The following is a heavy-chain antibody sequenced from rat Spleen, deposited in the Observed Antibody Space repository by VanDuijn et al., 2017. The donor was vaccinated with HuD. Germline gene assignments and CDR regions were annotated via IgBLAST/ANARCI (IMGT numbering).Heavy chain of an antibody. J-gene: IGHJ3*01. CDR3: ARPTIAGGGWFAY. V-gene: IGHV5-22*01. CDR2: ISYEGSST. Sequence: EVQLVESGGGLVQPGRSLKLSCAASGFTFSDYYMAWVRQAPKKGLEWVASISYEGSSTYYGDSVKGRFTISRDNAKSTLYLQMNSLRSEDTATYYCARPTIAGGGWFAYWGQGTLVTVSS. D-gene: IGHD1-2*01. CDR1: GFTFSDYY.